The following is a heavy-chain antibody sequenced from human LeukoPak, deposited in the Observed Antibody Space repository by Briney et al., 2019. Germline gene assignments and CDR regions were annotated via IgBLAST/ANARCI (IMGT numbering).Heavy chain of an antibody. J-gene: IGHJ4*02. CDR1: GDSVSGNRAT. D-gene: IGHD3-9*01. Sequence: SQTLSLTCAISGDSVSGNRATWNWLRQSPSRGLEWLGRIYYRSKWYADYAVSVKGRITINPDTSKNQFSLLLNSVTPEDTAVYFCGRVGHDWGPEYWGQGTLVTVSS. CDR3: GRVGHDWGPEY. CDR2: IYYRSKWYA. V-gene: IGHV6-1*01.